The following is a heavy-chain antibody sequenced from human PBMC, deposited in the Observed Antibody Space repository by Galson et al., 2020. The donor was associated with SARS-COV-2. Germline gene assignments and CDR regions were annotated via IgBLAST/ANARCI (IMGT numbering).Heavy chain of an antibody. D-gene: IGHD6-19*01. V-gene: IGHV4-34*01. CDR2: INQSGTT. Sequence: SQASETLSLTCAVIGGSFRDNYWSWIRQSPGKGLEWIGEINQSGTTNYNPSLASRVTLSLDKSKNQFSLKLTSVTAGDTAVYYCARLDFRSGWYQFDNWGQRTLVTVSS. J-gene: IGHJ4*02. CDR3: ARLDFRSGWYQFDN. CDR1: GGSFRDNY.